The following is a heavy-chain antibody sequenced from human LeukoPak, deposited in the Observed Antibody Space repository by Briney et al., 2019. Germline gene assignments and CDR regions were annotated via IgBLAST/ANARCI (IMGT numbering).Heavy chain of an antibody. CDR2: INSDGSST. D-gene: IGHD3-22*01. CDR3: ARGPDYYDSSGYYPV. Sequence: GGSLRLSCAASGFTFSSYWMHWVRHAPGKGLVWVSRINSDGSSTSYADSVKGRFTISRDNAKNTLYLQMNSLRAEDTAVYYCARGPDYYDSSGYYPVWGQGTLVTVSS. CDR1: GFTFSSYW. V-gene: IGHV3-74*01. J-gene: IGHJ4*02.